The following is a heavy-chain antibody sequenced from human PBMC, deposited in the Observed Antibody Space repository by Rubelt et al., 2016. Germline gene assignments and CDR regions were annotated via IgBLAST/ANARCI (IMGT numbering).Heavy chain of an antibody. CDR3: ARPNARNDYDGFHI. CDR2: IHYSGST. D-gene: IGHD5-12*01. Sequence: QVRLQESGPGLVKPSETLSLTCNVSGGSISGFYWSWIRPSPGKGLEWIGYIHYSGSTNYNPPLQGRVTMSVETSKTKFSLILSSVTAADTAVYYCARPNARNDYDGFHIWGQGTKVTVSS. J-gene: IGHJ3*02. V-gene: IGHV4-59*01. CDR1: GGSISGFY.